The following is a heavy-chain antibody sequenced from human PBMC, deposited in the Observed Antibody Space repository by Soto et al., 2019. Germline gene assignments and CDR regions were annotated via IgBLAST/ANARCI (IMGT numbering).Heavy chain of an antibody. CDR3: AKFPSLRFLEWLSNYFDY. D-gene: IGHD3-3*01. J-gene: IGHJ4*02. CDR2: ISAYIGNT. V-gene: IGHV1-18*01. Sequence: ASVKVSCKASGGTFSSYAISWVRQAPGQGLEWMGWISAYIGNTNYAQKLQGRVTMTADTSTSTAYIELRSLRSDDTAVYYCAKFPSLRFLEWLSNYFDYWGQGTLVTVSS. CDR1: GGTFSSYA.